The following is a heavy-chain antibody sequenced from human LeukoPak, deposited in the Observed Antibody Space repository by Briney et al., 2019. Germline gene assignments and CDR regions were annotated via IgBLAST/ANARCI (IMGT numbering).Heavy chain of an antibody. CDR1: GGSISSGGYY. J-gene: IGHJ4*02. CDR3: ARDSGLDSFDY. D-gene: IGHD3-22*01. V-gene: IGHV4-30-4*08. Sequence: SETLSLTCTVSGGSISSGGYYWSWIRQPPGKGLEWIGYIYYSGSTYYNPSLKSRVTISVDTSKNQFSLKLSSVTAADTAVYYCARDSGLDSFDYWGQGTLVTVSS. CDR2: IYYSGST.